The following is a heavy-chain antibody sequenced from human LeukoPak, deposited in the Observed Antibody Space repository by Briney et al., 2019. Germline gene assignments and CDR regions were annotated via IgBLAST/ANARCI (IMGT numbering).Heavy chain of an antibody. CDR2: IISDGSST. CDR3: AKRLRTGYNYGYPDY. CDR1: GFTFSSYW. Sequence: GGSLRLSCAASGFTFSSYWMHWVRQAPGKGLVWVSRIISDGSSTSYADSVKGRFTISRDNAKNTLFLQMNSLRAEDTAVYYCAKRLRTGYNYGYPDYWGQGTLVTVSS. J-gene: IGHJ4*02. V-gene: IGHV3-74*01. D-gene: IGHD5-18*01.